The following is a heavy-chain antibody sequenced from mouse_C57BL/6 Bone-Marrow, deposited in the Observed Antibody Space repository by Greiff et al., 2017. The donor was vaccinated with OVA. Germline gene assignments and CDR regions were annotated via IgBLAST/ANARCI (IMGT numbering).Heavy chain of an antibody. V-gene: IGHV5-6*01. J-gene: IGHJ1*03. CDR3: ARHECGSSTWYFEV. CDR2: ISSGGSYT. CDR1: GFTFSSYG. Sequence: EVQVVESGGDLVKPGGSLKLSCAASGFTFSSYGMSWVRQTPDKRLEWVATISSGGSYTYYPDSVKGRFTISRDNAKNTLYLQLSSLKSEDTAMYYCARHECGSSTWYFEVCGTGTTVTVSS. D-gene: IGHD1-1*01.